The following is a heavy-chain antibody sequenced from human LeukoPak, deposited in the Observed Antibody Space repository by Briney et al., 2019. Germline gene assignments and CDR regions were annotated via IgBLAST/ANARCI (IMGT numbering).Heavy chain of an antibody. V-gene: IGHV3-74*01. Sequence: GGSLKLSCAASGFTFSSYCMHWVRQAPGKGLVWVSRISGDGSTTSYADSVKGRFTISRDNAKNTLHLQMNSLRVEDTSVYYCARGTYYGSFDLWGEGTLVTASS. J-gene: IGHJ4*02. CDR1: GFTFSSYC. CDR3: ARGTYYGSFDL. D-gene: IGHD3-3*01. CDR2: ISGDGSTT.